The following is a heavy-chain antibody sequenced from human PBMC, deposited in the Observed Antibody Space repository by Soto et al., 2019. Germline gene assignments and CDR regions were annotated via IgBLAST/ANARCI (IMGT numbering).Heavy chain of an antibody. CDR1: GGSISSGGYY. CDR2: IYYSGST. Sequence: SDTLSLTCTGSGGSISSGGYYWSWIRQHPGKGLEWIGYIYYSGSTYYNPSLKSRVTISVDTSKNQFSLKLSSVTAADTAVYYCARAVGGVIVGWFDPWGQGTLVTVSS. J-gene: IGHJ5*02. V-gene: IGHV4-31*03. D-gene: IGHD3-16*02. CDR3: ARAVGGVIVGWFDP.